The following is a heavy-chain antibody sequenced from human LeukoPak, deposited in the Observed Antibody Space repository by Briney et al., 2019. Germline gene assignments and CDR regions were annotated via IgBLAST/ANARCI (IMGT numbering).Heavy chain of an antibody. V-gene: IGHV1-2*02. J-gene: IGHJ6*04. CDR3: AKDVNGSYDF. CDR1: GYTFTDFP. Sequence: ASVKVSCKASGYTFTDFPVHWVRQAPGLGLEWVALINPKNGGTYYGQQFQGRVTVSTDASISTGYMELSSLTSDDTAVYFCAKDVNGSYDFWGKGTTVTVSS. CDR2: INPKNGGT. D-gene: IGHD3-10*01.